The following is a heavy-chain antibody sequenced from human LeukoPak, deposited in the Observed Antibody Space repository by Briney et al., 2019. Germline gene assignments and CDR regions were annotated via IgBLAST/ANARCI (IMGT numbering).Heavy chain of an antibody. D-gene: IGHD3-22*01. V-gene: IGHV3-48*02. CDR3: ARDSLRGYYDPSGYRFDS. J-gene: IGHJ4*02. CDR2: ISSRSSTR. Sequence: PGGSLRLSCAASGFTFSSYSMNWVRQAPGKGLEWVSYISSRSSTRYYADSVTSRFTISRDTAKHSLSLQMESLRDEDTAVYYCARDSLRGYYDPSGYRFDSWGQGALVTVSS. CDR1: GFTFSSYS.